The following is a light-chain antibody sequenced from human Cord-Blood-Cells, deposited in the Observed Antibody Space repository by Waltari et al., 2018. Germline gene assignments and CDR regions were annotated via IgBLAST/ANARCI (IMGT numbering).Light chain of an antibody. Sequence: DIQMTQSPTSLAASVGDRVTITRRASQGISNYLAWYQQIPGKVPKRLIYAAATLQAGVPARFSGSVSVAEFTLITSRRQPEDVATYYLQTHNSAAWTFGKGIK. J-gene: IGKJ1*01. CDR2: AAA. CDR3: QTHNSAAWT. CDR1: QGISNY. V-gene: IGKV1-27*01.